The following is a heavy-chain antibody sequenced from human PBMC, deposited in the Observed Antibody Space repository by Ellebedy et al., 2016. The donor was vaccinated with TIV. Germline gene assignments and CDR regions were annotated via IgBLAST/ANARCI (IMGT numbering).Heavy chain of an antibody. CDR2: INPNSGGT. CDR1: GYTFTGYY. D-gene: IGHD1-20*01. J-gene: IGHJ4*02. Sequence: ASVKVSCKASGYTFTGYYMHWVRQAPGQGLEWMGWINPNSGGTNYAQKFQGWVTMTRDTSISTAYMELSRLRSDDTAVYYCARAGLTGTTARNFDYWGQGTLVTVSS. V-gene: IGHV1-2*04. CDR3: ARAGLTGTTARNFDY.